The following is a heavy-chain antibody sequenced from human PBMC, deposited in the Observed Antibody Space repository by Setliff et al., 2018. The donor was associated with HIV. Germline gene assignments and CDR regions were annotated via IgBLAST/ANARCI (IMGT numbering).Heavy chain of an antibody. V-gene: IGHV4-39*01. CDR2: VHNSGGT. CDR1: GGSISTNSYY. CDR3: VRHTRDTSLAHYYYYIDV. J-gene: IGHJ6*03. D-gene: IGHD5-18*01. Sequence: SETLSLTCTVSGGSISTNSYYWGWIRQSPGKGLEWVGNVHNSGGTNYNPSLKSRVSISVGTSKNQFSLNVNSVTAPDTAVYYCVRHTRDTSLAHYYYYIDVWGKGTTVTVSS.